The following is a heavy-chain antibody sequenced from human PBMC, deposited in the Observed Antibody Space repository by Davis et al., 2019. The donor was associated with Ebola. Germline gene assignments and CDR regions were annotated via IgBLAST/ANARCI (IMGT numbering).Heavy chain of an antibody. V-gene: IGHV1-2*06. D-gene: IGHD3-10*01. J-gene: IGHJ4*02. CDR3: ANSITVAAQANFDY. Sequence: ASVKVSCKASGYTFTGYYMHWVRQAPGQGLEWMGRINPNNGGTNYAQKFQGRVTMTRDTSISTAYMELSRLTSDNTAVYYCANSITVAAQANFDYWGQGIVVTVSS. CDR2: INPNNGGT. CDR1: GYTFTGYY.